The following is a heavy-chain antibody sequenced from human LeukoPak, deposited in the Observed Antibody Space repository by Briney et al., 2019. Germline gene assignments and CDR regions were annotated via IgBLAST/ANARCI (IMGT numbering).Heavy chain of an antibody. CDR1: GFTSSSYS. V-gene: IGHV3-21*01. D-gene: IGHD3-9*01. CDR3: AREAYYDILTGYYNGGYNWFDP. J-gene: IGHJ5*02. Sequence: GGSLRLSCAASGFTSSSYSMNWVRQAPGKGLEWVSSISSSSSYIYYADSVKGRFTISRDNAKNSLYLQMNSLRAEDTAVYYCAREAYYDILTGYYNGGYNWFDPWGQGTLVTVSS. CDR2: ISSSSSYI.